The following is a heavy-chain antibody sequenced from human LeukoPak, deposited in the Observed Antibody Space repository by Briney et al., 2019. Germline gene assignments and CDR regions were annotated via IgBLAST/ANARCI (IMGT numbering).Heavy chain of an antibody. V-gene: IGHV1-2*02. CDR2: INPSRGGT. CDR1: GYTFTGYY. CDR3: ARDPPDP. Sequence: ASVKVSCKASGYTFTGYYMHWVRQAPGQGLEWMGWINPSRGGTNSAQKFQGRVTITADESTSTFYMELSSLRSEDTAVYYCARDPPDPWGQGTLVTVSS. J-gene: IGHJ5*02.